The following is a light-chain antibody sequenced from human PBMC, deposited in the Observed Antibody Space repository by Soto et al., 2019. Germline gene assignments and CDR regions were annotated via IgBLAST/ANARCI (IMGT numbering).Light chain of an antibody. CDR3: QQYGSSPPNT. CDR2: GAS. J-gene: IGKJ5*01. Sequence: TQSRSTMSLTPVETATLYYRASQSVSSSYLAWYQQKPGQAPRLLIYGASSRATGIPDRFSGSGSGTDFTLTISRLEPEDFAVYYCQQYGSSPPNTFGQGTRLEI. CDR1: QSVSSSY. V-gene: IGKV3-20*01.